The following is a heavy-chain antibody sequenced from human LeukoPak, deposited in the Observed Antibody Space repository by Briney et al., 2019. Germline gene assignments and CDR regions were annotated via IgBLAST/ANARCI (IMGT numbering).Heavy chain of an antibody. CDR3: ARDPGIAAAGNWFDP. CDR1: GGSISSTTYY. D-gene: IGHD6-13*01. Sequence: PSETLSLTCTVSGGSISSTTYYWGWIRQPPGKGLEWFGHIYYSGSTNYNPSLKRRVTISVDTSRNQFSLKLSSVTAADRAVYYCARDPGIAAAGNWFDPWGQGTLVTVSS. CDR2: IYYSGST. V-gene: IGHV4-39*07. J-gene: IGHJ5*02.